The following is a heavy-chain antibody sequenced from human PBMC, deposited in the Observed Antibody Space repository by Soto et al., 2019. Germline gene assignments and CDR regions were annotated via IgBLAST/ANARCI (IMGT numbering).Heavy chain of an antibody. CDR1: GGSISSSSYY. CDR3: ARDYYDSSGLDAFDI. J-gene: IGHJ3*02. CDR2: IYYSGST. V-gene: IGHV4-39*01. D-gene: IGHD3-22*01. Sequence: QLQLQESGPGLVKPSETLSLTCTVSGGSISSSSYYWGWIRQPPGKGLEWIGSIYYSGSTYYNPSLKSRVTISVDTSKNQCSLKLSSVTAADTAVYYCARDYYDSSGLDAFDIWGQGTMVTVSS.